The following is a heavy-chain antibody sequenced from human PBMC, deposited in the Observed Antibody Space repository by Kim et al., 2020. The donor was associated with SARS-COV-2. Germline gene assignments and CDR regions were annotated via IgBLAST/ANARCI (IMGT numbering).Heavy chain of an antibody. J-gene: IGHJ4*02. CDR3: AHRVPRSGRSWDSGVFDH. V-gene: IGHV2-5*02. Sequence: SGPTLVNPTETLTLTCTFSGFSLSTSGLGVGWIRQPPGKALECLAFTYWDNDKYYSPSLTNRLTITKDTSRNQVVLTMAKVDPVDTATYFCAHRVPRSGRSWDSGVFDHGGQGALVTVS. CDR1: GFSLSTSGLG. CDR2: TYWDNDK. D-gene: IGHD6-13*01.